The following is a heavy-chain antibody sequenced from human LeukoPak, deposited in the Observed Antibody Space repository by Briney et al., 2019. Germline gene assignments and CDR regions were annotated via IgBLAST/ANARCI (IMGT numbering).Heavy chain of an antibody. CDR1: GLTFDDYA. D-gene: IGHD3-10*01. CDR3: AGGGNPYYFDY. J-gene: IGHJ4*02. Sequence: GGSLRLSCAASGLTFDDYAMHWVRQAPGKGLEWVSLISGDGGSTYYADSVKGRFTISRDNSKNSLYLQMNSLRTEDTALYYCAGGGNPYYFDYWGQGTLVTVSS. CDR2: ISGDGGST. V-gene: IGHV3-43*02.